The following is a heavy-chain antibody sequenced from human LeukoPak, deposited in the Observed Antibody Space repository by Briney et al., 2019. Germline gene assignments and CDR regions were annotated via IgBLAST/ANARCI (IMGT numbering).Heavy chain of an antibody. CDR2: IYPGDSDT. CDR3: ARVPLPSTTSYDY. CDR1: GYSFTSYW. Sequence: GESLKISCKGSGYSFTSYWIGWVRQMPGKGLEWMGIIYPGDSDTRYSPSFQGQVTISADKSISTAYLQWSSLKPSDTAMYYCARVPLPSTTSYDYWGQGTLVTVSS. J-gene: IGHJ4*02. V-gene: IGHV5-51*01. D-gene: IGHD2-2*01.